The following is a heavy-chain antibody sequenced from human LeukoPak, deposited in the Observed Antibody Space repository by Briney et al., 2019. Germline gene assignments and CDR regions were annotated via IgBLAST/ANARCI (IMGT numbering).Heavy chain of an antibody. J-gene: IGHJ5*02. CDR1: GFTFSSYA. V-gene: IGHV3-23*01. D-gene: IGHD2-2*01. Sequence: PGGSLRLSCGASGFTFSSYAMSWVRQTPGRGLEWVAGVSPSGGRTLYADSVEGRFTISRDNSNDTVYLQLSSLRAEDSALYYCAKVRGVYCSSPACYYYDPWGQGTPVTVSS. CDR2: VSPSGGRT. CDR3: AKVRGVYCSSPACYYYDP.